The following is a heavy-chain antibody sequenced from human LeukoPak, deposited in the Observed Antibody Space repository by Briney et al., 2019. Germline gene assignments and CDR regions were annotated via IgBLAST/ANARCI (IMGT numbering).Heavy chain of an antibody. CDR2: IKEDGGEK. V-gene: IGHV3-7*01. CDR1: GFTFSDYW. J-gene: IGHJ4*02. Sequence: GGSLRLSCAASGFTFSDYWISWVREAPGQGLEWVANIKEDGGEKYYVDSVKGRFTISRDNAKNSLYLQVNSLRGEDTAVYYCARDKDRYFDYWGQGTLVTVSS. D-gene: IGHD2-15*01. CDR3: ARDKDRYFDY.